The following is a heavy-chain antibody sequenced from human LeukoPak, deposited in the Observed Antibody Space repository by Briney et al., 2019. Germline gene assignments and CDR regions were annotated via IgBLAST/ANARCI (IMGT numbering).Heavy chain of an antibody. D-gene: IGHD3-22*01. V-gene: IGHV3-23*01. CDR1: GFTFSSYA. CDR3: AKRGTYYYDSSGYWAFDY. Sequence: GGSLRLSCAASGFTFSSYAMSWVRQAPGKGLECISGFSGSGGSTYYADSVKGRFTISRDNSKNTLYLQMNSLRAEDTAVYYCAKRGTYYYDSSGYWAFDYWGQGTLVTVSS. J-gene: IGHJ4*02. CDR2: FSGSGGST.